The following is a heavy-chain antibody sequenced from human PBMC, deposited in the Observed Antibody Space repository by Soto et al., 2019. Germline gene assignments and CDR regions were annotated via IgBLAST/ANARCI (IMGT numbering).Heavy chain of an antibody. CDR2: IIPIFGTA. CDR3: ARGDSGYDLDY. CDR1: GGTFSSYA. J-gene: IGHJ4*02. D-gene: IGHD5-12*01. V-gene: IGHV1-69*06. Sequence: SLQVSCKTSGGTFSSYAISWVRQAPGQGLEWMGGIIPIFGTANYAQKFQGRVTITADKSTSTAYMELSSLRSEDTAVYYCARGDSGYDLDYWGQGTLVTVSS.